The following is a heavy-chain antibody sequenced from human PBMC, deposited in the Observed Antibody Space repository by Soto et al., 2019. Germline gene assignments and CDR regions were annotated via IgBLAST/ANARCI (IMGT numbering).Heavy chain of an antibody. Sequence: ASVKVSCKASGYTFTSYDINWVRQATGQGLEWMGWMNPNSGNTGYAQKFQGRVTMTRNTSISTAYMELSSLRSEDTAVYYCARVYYYGSGSYYHVNAFDIWGQGTMVTVSS. V-gene: IGHV1-8*01. D-gene: IGHD3-10*01. CDR3: ARVYYYGSGSYYHVNAFDI. J-gene: IGHJ3*02. CDR2: MNPNSGNT. CDR1: GYTFTSYD.